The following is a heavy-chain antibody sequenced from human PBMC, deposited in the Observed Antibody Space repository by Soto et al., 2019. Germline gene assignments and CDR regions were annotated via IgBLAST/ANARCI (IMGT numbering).Heavy chain of an antibody. D-gene: IGHD4-4*01. CDR2: INDDGRRT. CDR1: RFTFSSYW. V-gene: IGHV3-74*01. Sequence: EVQLVESGGGLVQPGGSLRLSCAASRFTFSSYWMHWVRQAPGKGLEWVSRINDDGRRTSYADSVKGRFTISRDNAKNTLYLQMNSLREDETAIYYCARRHRPSYTSDYWGQGTLVTVSS. J-gene: IGHJ4*02. CDR3: ARRHRPSYTSDY.